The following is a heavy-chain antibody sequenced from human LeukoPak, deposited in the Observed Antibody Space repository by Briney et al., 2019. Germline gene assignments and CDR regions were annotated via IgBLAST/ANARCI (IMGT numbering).Heavy chain of an antibody. D-gene: IGHD4-17*01. J-gene: IGHJ5*02. CDR2: IYYSGST. V-gene: IGHV4-59*08. CDR3: ARLKTYDYGDSGWFDP. CDR1: GGSISSYY. Sequence: SETLSLTCTVSGGSISSYYWSWIRQPPGKGLEWIGYIYYSGSTNYNPSLKSRVTISVDTSKNQFSLKLSSVTAADTAVDYCARLKTYDYGDSGWFDPWGQGTLVTVSS.